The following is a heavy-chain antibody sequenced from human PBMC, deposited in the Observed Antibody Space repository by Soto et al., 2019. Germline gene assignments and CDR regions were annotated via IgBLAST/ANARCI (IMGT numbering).Heavy chain of an antibody. V-gene: IGHV3-23*01. CDR2: ISGSGGIR. CDR1: GFTFSSYA. J-gene: IGHJ4*02. Sequence: GGSLRLSCAASGFTFSSYAISWVRQAPGKGLEWVSGISGSGGIRYYADSLKGRLTISRDNSGNTLYLQMSSLRVEDTALYYCAKDLAIYSGNDYSFDCWGQGTLVTVSS. D-gene: IGHD5-12*01. CDR3: AKDLAIYSGNDYSFDC.